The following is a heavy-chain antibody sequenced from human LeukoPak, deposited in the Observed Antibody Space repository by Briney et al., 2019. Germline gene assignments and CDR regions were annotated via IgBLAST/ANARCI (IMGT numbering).Heavy chain of an antibody. CDR3: AKQLGYCSDGSCYFPY. J-gene: IGHJ4*02. D-gene: IGHD2-15*01. Sequence: GGSLRLSCAASGFTFSSSAMSWVRQAPGKGLEWVSAISNNGGYTYYADSVQGRFTFSRDNSKSTLCLQMNSLRAEDTAVYYCAKQLGYCSDGSCYFPYWGQGTLVTVSS. CDR1: GFTFSSSA. V-gene: IGHV3-23*01. CDR2: ISNNGGYT.